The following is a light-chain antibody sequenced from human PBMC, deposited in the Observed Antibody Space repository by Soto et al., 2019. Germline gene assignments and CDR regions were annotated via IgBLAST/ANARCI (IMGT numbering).Light chain of an antibody. Sequence: DIAMTQSPANLSVSPRGRSNRSCRASQSVSSNLAWYQQKPGEAPRLLIYGASCRATGIPDRFSGSGSGTEFTLTISRPEPEDFAVYYCQQYSNWPTWTFGQGTKVDI. V-gene: IGKV3-15*01. CDR2: GAS. J-gene: IGKJ1*01. CDR3: QQYSNWPTWT. CDR1: QSVSSN.